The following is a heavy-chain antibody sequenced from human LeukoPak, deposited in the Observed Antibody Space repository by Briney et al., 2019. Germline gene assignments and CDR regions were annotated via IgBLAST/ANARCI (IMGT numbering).Heavy chain of an antibody. V-gene: IGHV3-21*01. CDR3: ARTYSSSWTVRAFDI. Sequence: PGGSLRLSCAASGFTFSSYSMNWVRQAPGKGLEWVSSISSSSSYIYYADSVKGRFTISRDNAKNSLYLQMNSLRAEDTAVYYCARTYSSSWTVRAFDIWGQGTMVTVSS. J-gene: IGHJ3*02. CDR2: ISSSSSYI. D-gene: IGHD6-13*01. CDR1: GFTFSSYS.